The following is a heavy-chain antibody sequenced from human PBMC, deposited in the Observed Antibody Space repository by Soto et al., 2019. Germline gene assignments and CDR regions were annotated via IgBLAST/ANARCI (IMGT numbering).Heavy chain of an antibody. D-gene: IGHD2-15*01. Sequence: TSETLSLTCTVSGGSISSDYWSWIRQPPGKGLEWIGYIYYSGSTNYNPSLKSRVTISVDTSKNQFSLKLSSVTAADTAVYYCARIGLYDCSGGSCFSWFDYWGQGTLVTVSS. J-gene: IGHJ4*02. CDR2: IYYSGST. CDR3: ARIGLYDCSGGSCFSWFDY. CDR1: GGSISSDY. V-gene: IGHV4-59*01.